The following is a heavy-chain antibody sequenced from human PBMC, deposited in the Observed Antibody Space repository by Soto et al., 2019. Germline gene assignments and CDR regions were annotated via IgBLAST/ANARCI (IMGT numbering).Heavy chain of an antibody. Sequence: GGSLRLSCAASGFTFNIFGMHWVRQAPGKGLEWVALISNDGINKYYADSVRGRFTISRDSSKNTVFLQMDSLRADDTAVYYCAKGSTRWLESLLHYWGQGTLVTVSS. D-gene: IGHD5-12*01. V-gene: IGHV3-30*18. J-gene: IGHJ4*02. CDR3: AKGSTRWLESLLHY. CDR1: GFTFNIFG. CDR2: ISNDGINK.